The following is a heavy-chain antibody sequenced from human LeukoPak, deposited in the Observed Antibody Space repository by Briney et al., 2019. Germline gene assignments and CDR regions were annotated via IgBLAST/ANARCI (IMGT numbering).Heavy chain of an antibody. V-gene: IGHV4-61*02. CDR3: ARVIVVGRKGNDY. J-gene: IGHJ4*02. D-gene: IGHD3-16*02. Sequence: SSETLSLTCTVSGGSISSGSYYWSWIRQPAGKGLEWIGRIYTSGSTNCNPSLKSRVTISVDTSKNQFSLKLSSVTAADTAVYYCARVIVVGRKGNDYWGQGTLVTVSS. CDR1: GGSISSGSYY. CDR2: IYTSGST.